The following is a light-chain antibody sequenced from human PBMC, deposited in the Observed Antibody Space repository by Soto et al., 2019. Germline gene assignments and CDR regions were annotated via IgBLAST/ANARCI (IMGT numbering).Light chain of an antibody. CDR1: SSDVGAFNF. CDR2: EVT. Sequence: QSALTQPASVSGSPGQSIAISCTGTSSDVGAFNFVSWYQQHPGKAPKLLISEVTHRPSGVSDRFSGSKSGNTASLTISGPQAEGGSDYYCTSFTTSGPVVFGGGPTLTAL. CDR3: TSFTTSGPVV. V-gene: IGLV2-14*01. J-gene: IGLJ2*01.